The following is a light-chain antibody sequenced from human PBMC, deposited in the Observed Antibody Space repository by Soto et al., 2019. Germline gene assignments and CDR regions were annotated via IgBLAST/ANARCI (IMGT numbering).Light chain of an antibody. CDR2: DVS. V-gene: IGLV2-14*01. Sequence: QSALTQPASVSGSPGQSITISCTGTSSDVGGYTSVSWYPQHPDKAPKLLIYDVSNRPSGVSNRFSGSKSGNTAYLTISGLQAVDAAEYSCSSYPSSSTFVFGTGTKLTVL. J-gene: IGLJ1*01. CDR1: SSDVGGYTS. CDR3: SSYPSSSTFV.